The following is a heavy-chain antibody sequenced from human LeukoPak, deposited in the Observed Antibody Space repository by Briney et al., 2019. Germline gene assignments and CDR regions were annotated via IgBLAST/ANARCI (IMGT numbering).Heavy chain of an antibody. CDR2: SRSSGDAR. J-gene: IGHJ4*02. V-gene: IGHV3-48*03. CDR1: GFTFSSYE. D-gene: IGHD1-26*01. Sequence: GGSLRLSCAASGFTFSSYEMNWVRQAPGKGLEWVSYSRSSGDARYYADSVKGRFTISRDKAKNSLYLQMNSLRAEDTAVYYCARQDSGSYYGGVYWGQGTLVTVSS. CDR3: ARQDSGSYYGGVY.